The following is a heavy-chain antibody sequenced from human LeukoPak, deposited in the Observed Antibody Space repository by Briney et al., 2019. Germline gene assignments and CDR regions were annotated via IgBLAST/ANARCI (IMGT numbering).Heavy chain of an antibody. CDR1: GYTLTAYY. CDR2: INPNNGGT. D-gene: IGHD1-7*01. Sequence: ASVKVSCKASGYTLTAYYLHWLRQAPGQGLEWMGWINPNNGGTNYAQKFQGRVTMTRDTSISSAYMELSRLRSDDTAVYYCARVPRANYYFDYWGQGTLVTVSS. V-gene: IGHV1-2*02. J-gene: IGHJ4*02. CDR3: ARVPRANYYFDY.